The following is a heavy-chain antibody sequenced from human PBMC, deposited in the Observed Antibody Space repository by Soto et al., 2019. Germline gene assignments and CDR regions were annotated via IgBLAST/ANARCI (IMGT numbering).Heavy chain of an antibody. CDR2: ISSSSSYI. D-gene: IGHD4-17*01. Sequence: GGSLRLSCAASGFTFSSYSMNWVRQAPGKGLEWVSSISSSSSYIYYADSVKGRFTISRDNAKNSLYLQMNSLRAEDTAVYYCARGLAGAVTTAFDYWGQGTLVTVSS. CDR1: GFTFSSYS. V-gene: IGHV3-21*01. CDR3: ARGLAGAVTTAFDY. J-gene: IGHJ4*02.